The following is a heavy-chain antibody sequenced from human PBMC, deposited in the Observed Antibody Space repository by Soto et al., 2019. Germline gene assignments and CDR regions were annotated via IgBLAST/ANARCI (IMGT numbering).Heavy chain of an antibody. D-gene: IGHD3-16*01. CDR3: AAGGTPIDY. Sequence: QVELVQSGAEVKKPGASVKVSCKASGYTFTLFGISWVRQAPGQGLERMGWISAYNGNTNYAPNSQGRVTMTTDTSTSTAYMALRSLRPDDTAVYDCAAGGTPIDYWGQGTLVTASS. CDR1: GYTFTLFG. J-gene: IGHJ4*02. V-gene: IGHV1-18*01. CDR2: ISAYNGNT.